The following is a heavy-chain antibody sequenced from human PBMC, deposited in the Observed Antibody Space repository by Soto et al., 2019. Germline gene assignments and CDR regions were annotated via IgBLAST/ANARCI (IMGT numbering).Heavy chain of an antibody. CDR1: VGPVSGVIYY. V-gene: IGHV4-61*01. CDR3: ARVGCNESSNYLSNGFDP. J-gene: IGHJ5*02. Sequence: EHPSLPFTVSVGPVSGVIYYWSWIPHTPGRGLALNGYIDYSGSTNYNPALKSRLTISVDTSKNQFSLKLSSVNAASTAVYYCARVGCNESSNYLSNGFDPWGQGTLVTVSS. D-gene: IGHD3-22*01. CDR2: IDYSGST.